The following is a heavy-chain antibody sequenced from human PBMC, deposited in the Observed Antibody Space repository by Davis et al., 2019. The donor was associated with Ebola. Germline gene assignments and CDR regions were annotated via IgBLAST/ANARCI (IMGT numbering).Heavy chain of an antibody. V-gene: IGHV1-69*13. CDR3: ARDGSPYCTSSSCYRAAWFDP. J-gene: IGHJ5*02. D-gene: IGHD2-2*01. CDR1: GGTFSTYG. Sequence: AASVKVSCKASGGTFSTYGINWVRQAAGQGLEWMGGIIPIFGTANQAQKFQGRMRVNADESTSTAYMELTSLRSDDTAVYYCARDGSPYCTSSSCYRAAWFDPWGQGTLVTVSS. CDR2: IIPIFGTA.